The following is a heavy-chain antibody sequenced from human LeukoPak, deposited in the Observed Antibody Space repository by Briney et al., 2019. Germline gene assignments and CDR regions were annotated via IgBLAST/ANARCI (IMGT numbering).Heavy chain of an antibody. D-gene: IGHD4-17*01. CDR3: TTDSGDYGDYVRE. V-gene: IGHV3-15*01. Sequence: GGSLRLSCAASGFTFSSYAMKWVRQAPGEGLEWVARITSKSAGGTTDYPAPVKGRFTISRDDSKNMLYLQMNSLKTEDTAVYYCTTDSGDYGDYVREWGQGTLVTVSS. J-gene: IGHJ4*02. CDR1: GFTFSSYA. CDR2: ITSKSAGGTT.